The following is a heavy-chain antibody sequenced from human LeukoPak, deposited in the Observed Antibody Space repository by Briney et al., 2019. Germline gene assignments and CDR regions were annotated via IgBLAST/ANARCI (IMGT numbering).Heavy chain of an antibody. J-gene: IGHJ5*02. V-gene: IGHV4-4*07. CDR2: IYASGSA. CDR1: GGSISTYY. D-gene: IGHD1-7*01. CDR3: ARGLMGTTGEQNWFDP. Sequence: SETLSLTCTVSGGSISTYYWSWIRQPAGKGLEWIGRIYASGSANYNPFLKSRVTISLDRSKNQFSLNLTSMTAADTAVYYCARGLMGTTGEQNWFDPWGQGTLVTVSS.